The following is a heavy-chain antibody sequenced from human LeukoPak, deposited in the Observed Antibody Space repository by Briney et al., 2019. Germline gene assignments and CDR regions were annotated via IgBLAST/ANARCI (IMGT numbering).Heavy chain of an antibody. CDR1: GFTLSSYS. J-gene: IGHJ3*02. CDR2: ISSSSSTI. D-gene: IGHD3-16*01. CDR3: ARDLSTSYGGAFDI. V-gene: IGHV3-48*04. Sequence: GGSLRLSCAASGFTLSSYSMNWVRQAPGKGLEWVSYISSSSSTIYYADSVKGRFTISRDNAKNSLYLQMNSLRVEDTAVYYCARDLSTSYGGAFDIWGQGTMVTVSS.